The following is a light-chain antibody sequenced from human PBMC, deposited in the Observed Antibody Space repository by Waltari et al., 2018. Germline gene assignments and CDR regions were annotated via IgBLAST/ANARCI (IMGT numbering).Light chain of an antibody. V-gene: IGKV3-15*01. Sequence: EIVMTQSPGTLSVSPGERATLSCRASQSIRSSLAWYQQIPGQAPRLLIFGAFNRATDIPDRFSGSGSGTELTLTISSLQSEDFAIYYCQQYNSWPLTFGGGTKVEI. CDR3: QQYNSWPLT. J-gene: IGKJ4*01. CDR2: GAF. CDR1: QSIRSS.